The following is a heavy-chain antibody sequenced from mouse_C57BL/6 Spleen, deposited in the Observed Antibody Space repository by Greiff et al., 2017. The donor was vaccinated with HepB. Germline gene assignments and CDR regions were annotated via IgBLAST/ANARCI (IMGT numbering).Heavy chain of an antibody. J-gene: IGHJ3*01. CDR3: ARGAEFAD. CDR1: GYTFTDYN. V-gene: IGHV1-18*01. CDR2: INPNNGGT. Sequence: VQLQQSGPELVKPGASVKIPCKASGYTFTDYNMDWVKQSHGKSLEWIGDINPNNGGTIYNQKFKGKATLTVDESSSTAYMELRSLTSEDTAVYYCARGAEFADWGQGTLVTVSA.